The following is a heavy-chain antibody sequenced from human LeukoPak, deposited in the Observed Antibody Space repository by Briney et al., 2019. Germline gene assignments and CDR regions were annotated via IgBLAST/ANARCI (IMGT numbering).Heavy chain of an antibody. V-gene: IGHV3-74*01. CDR2: ITNDGSST. CDR3: ARGGSGYGDYYYFYGLDV. CDR1: GLTFSSHW. J-gene: IGHJ6*02. Sequence: GGSLRLSCAASGLTFSSHWMHWVRQAPGKGLVWVSRITNDGSSTTYADSVKGRFTISRDNAKNSLNLQMNSLRDEDTAVYYCARGGSGYGDYYYFYGLDVWGQGTTVTVSS. D-gene: IGHD3-22*01.